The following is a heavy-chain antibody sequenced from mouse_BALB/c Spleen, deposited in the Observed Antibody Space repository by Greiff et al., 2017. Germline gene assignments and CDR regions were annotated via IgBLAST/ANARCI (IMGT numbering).Heavy chain of an antibody. D-gene: IGHD1-1*01. CDR1: GYTFTDYA. J-gene: IGHJ2*01. Sequence: VQLQQSGAELVRPGVSVKISCKGSGYTFTDYAMHWVKQSHAKSLEWIGVISTYYGDASYNQKFKGKATMTVDKSSSTAYMELARLTSEDSAIYYCARDIDGSPYGGYYFDYWGQGTTLTVSS. V-gene: IGHV1S137*01. CDR3: ARDIDGSPYGGYYFDY. CDR2: ISTYYGDA.